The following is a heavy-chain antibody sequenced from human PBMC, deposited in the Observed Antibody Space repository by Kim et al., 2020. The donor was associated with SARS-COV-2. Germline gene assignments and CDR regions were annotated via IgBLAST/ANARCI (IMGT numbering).Heavy chain of an antibody. V-gene: IGHV3-11*03. CDR2: ISSSSSHT. CDR3: ARRGSCGYRQIDY. J-gene: IGHJ4*02. Sequence: GGSLRLSCAASGFTFSDHYMSWIRQAPGKGLEWVSYISSSSSHTNYADSVKGRFTISRDNAENSLYLQMNGLRVEDTAVYYCARRGSCGYRQIDYWGQG. D-gene: IGHD6-19*01. CDR1: GFTFSDHY.